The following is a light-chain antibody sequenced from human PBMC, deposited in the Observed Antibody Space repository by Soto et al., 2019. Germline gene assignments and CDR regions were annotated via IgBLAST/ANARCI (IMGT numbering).Light chain of an antibody. Sequence: DIVLTQSACTLSLSPGERATLSWGASQSVAGSYLAWYQHQRGQAPRLLIYAASSRATGIPDRFSGTGSGTDFTLTISRLEPEDFALYYCQQYGSAPLTFGGGTKVDI. CDR1: QSVAGSY. CDR2: AAS. CDR3: QQYGSAPLT. J-gene: IGKJ4*01. V-gene: IGKV3-20*01.